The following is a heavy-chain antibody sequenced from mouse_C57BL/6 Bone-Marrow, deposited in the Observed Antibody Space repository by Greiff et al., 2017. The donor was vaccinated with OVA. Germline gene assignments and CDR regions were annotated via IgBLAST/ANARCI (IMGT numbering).Heavy chain of an antibody. CDR2: IDPSDSDT. Sequence: VQLQQPGAELVRPGSSVKLSCKASGYTFTSYWMHWVKQRPRQGLEWIGNIDPSDSDTHYNQKFKGKATLTVDKSSSTASMQLSSQSAVDSAVYDCARRQLRLEGCADWGQGTLLTVSA. D-gene: IGHD3-2*02. V-gene: IGHV1-52*01. J-gene: IGHJ3*01. CDR1: GYTFTSYW. CDR3: ARRQLRLEGCAD.